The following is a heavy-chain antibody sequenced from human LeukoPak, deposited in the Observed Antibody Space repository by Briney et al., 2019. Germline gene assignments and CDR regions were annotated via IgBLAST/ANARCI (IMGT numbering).Heavy chain of an antibody. Sequence: GGSLRLSCAASGFTFSTYWMSWVRQPPGKGLEWVANIKQDGSEKYYVDSVKGRFTISRDNAKNSLFLQMNSLRAEDTAVYYCARGPWIQLWFTSKPFDYWGQGTLVTVSS. V-gene: IGHV3-7*01. J-gene: IGHJ4*02. D-gene: IGHD5-18*01. CDR2: IKQDGSEK. CDR3: ARGPWIQLWFTSKPFDY. CDR1: GFTFSTYW.